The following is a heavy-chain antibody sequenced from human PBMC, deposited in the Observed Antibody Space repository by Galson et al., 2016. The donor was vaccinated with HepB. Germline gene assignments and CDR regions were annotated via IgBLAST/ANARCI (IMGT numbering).Heavy chain of an antibody. CDR1: GDSVSSSRAA. CDR3: ARAVEYYTFWSRLYGMDV. Sequence: CAISGDSVSSSRAAWNWIRQSPSRGLEWLGRTYYRLKWNNDYAVSVKSRIIINPDTSKNQFSLQLKSVTPEDTAVYYCARAVEYYTFWSRLYGMDVWGQGTTAIVSS. V-gene: IGHV6-1*01. CDR2: TYYRLKWNN. J-gene: IGHJ6*02. D-gene: IGHD3-3*01.